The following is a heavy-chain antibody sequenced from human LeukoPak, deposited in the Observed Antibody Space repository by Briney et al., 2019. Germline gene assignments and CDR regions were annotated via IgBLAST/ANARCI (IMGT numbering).Heavy chain of an antibody. D-gene: IGHD5-12*01. CDR2: ISYDGSDK. Sequence: PGGSLRLSCAASGFTFSSYGMSWVRQAPGKGLEWVAVISYDGSDKFYADSVKGRFTISRDNAKNTLYLQMNSLRAEDTAVYYCARPINNYGGYAPDAFDIWGQGTMVTVSS. CDR1: GFTFSSYG. V-gene: IGHV3-30*03. J-gene: IGHJ3*02. CDR3: ARPINNYGGYAPDAFDI.